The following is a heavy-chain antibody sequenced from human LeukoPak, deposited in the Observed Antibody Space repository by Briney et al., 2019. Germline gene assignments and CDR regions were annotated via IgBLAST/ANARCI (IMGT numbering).Heavy chain of an antibody. CDR1: GFRFSDYW. CDR2: TKQDGSEK. CDR3: SGIRKASAWPFDY. J-gene: IGHJ4*02. Sequence: GGSLRLSCAASGFRFSDYWMSWVRQAPGKGLEWVANTKQDGSEKYYVDSVKGRSTISRDNAKNSVYLQMNSLRDDDTAVYYCSGIRKASAWPFDYWGQGTLVTVSS. V-gene: IGHV3-7*01. D-gene: IGHD1-14*01.